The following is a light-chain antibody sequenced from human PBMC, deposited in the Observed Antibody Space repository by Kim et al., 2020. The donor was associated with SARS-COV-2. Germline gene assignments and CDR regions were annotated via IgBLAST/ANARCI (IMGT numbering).Light chain of an antibody. Sequence: YPGERATLSTRASLSVSSSYLAWYQQKPGQAPRLLIYGASSRATGIPDRFSGSGSGTDFTLTISRLEPEDFAVYYCQHCGSSPRTFGGGTKVDIK. CDR1: LSVSSSY. CDR3: QHCGSSPRT. V-gene: IGKV3-20*01. CDR2: GAS. J-gene: IGKJ4*01.